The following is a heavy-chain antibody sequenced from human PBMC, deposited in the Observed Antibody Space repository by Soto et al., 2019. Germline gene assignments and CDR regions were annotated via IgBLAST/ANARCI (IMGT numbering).Heavy chain of an antibody. D-gene: IGHD1-1*01. V-gene: IGHV3-21*01. J-gene: IGHJ4*02. CDR1: GFTFSEYS. Sequence: DVQLLESGGGLVRPVGSLRRSCTASGFTFSEYSMNWVRHAPGKGLECVSSITHSGTYVYYADSVKGRFTISRDSASNSLFLQMTSLRAEDTAVYHWAIALGNDWYSDYWGQGTLVNVSS. CDR3: AIALGNDWYSDY. CDR2: ITHSGTYV.